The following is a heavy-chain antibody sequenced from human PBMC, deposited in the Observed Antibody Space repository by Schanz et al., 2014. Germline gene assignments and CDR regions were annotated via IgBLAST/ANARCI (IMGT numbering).Heavy chain of an antibody. CDR1: GGTFSSYT. V-gene: IGHV1-69*02. CDR3: ASSGAGYSSSWDFDY. J-gene: IGHJ4*02. D-gene: IGHD6-13*01. CDR2: IIPILGIA. Sequence: QVQLVQSGAEVKKPGSSVKVSCTASGGTFSSYTISWIRQAPGQGLEWMGRIIPILGIANYAQKFQGRVTNTADKSTFTAYMDVSSLRSEDTAVYYCASSGAGYSSSWDFDYWGQGTLVTVSS.